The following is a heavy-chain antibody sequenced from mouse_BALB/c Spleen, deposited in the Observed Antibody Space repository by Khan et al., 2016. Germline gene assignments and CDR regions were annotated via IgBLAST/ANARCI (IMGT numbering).Heavy chain of an antibody. CDR2: IRNKAGGYTT. Sequence: EVELVESGGGLVQTGGSLRLSCATSGFTFTDYYMTWVRQPPGKALEWLGFIRNKAGGYTTEYSASVKGRFTISRDNSQSILYLQMNTLRAEHSTTYYCASLTGTIAYWAKGLWSLSLQ. CDR1: GFTFTDYY. CDR3: ASLTGTIAY. V-gene: IGHV7-3*02. D-gene: IGHD4-1*01. J-gene: IGHJ3*01.